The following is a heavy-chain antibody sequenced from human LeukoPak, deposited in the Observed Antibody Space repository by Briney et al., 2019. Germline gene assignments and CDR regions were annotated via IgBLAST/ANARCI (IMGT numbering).Heavy chain of an antibody. Sequence: SETLSLTCSVSGGSIAVNHYYWGWIRQPPGKGLEWIGSGLYTGNTYSNPSLRSRVTISVDASKNEFSLKMNSVTAADTAVYYCAREHRSSKYFDSWGQGALMIVSS. D-gene: IGHD6-6*01. V-gene: IGHV4-39*02. J-gene: IGHJ4*02. CDR3: AREHRSSKYFDS. CDR2: GLYTGNT. CDR1: GGSIAVNHYY.